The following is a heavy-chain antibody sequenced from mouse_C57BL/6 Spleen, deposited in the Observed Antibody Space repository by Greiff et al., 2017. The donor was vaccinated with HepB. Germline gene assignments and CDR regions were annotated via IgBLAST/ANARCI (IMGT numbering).Heavy chain of an antibody. CDR3: ARPNWEYFDY. CDR1: GYTFTDYY. CDR2: INPNNGGT. D-gene: IGHD4-1*01. J-gene: IGHJ2*01. Sequence: EVQLQQSGPELVKPGASVKISCKASGYTFTDYYMNWVKQSHGKSLEWIGDINPNNGGTSYNQKFKGKATLTVDKSSSTAYMELRSLTSEDSAVYYCARPNWEYFDYWGQGTTLTVSS. V-gene: IGHV1-26*01.